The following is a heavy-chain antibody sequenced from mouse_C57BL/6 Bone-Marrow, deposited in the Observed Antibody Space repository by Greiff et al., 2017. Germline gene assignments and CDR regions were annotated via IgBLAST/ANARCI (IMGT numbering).Heavy chain of an antibody. CDR2: INPGSGGT. V-gene: IGHV1-54*01. CDR3: ARSATVVATFAY. CDR1: GYAFTNYL. D-gene: IGHD1-1*01. Sequence: VQLVESGAELVRPGTSVKVSCKASGYAFTNYLIEWVKQRPGQGLEWIGVINPGSGGTNYNEKFKGKATLTADKSSSTAYMQLSSLTSEDSAVYFCARSATVVATFAYWGQGTLVTVSA. J-gene: IGHJ3*01.